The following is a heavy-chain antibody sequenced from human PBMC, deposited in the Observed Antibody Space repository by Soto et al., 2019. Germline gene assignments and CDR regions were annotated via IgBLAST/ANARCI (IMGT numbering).Heavy chain of an antibody. Sequence: GSLRLSCAASGFTVSSCYMTWVRQAPGKGLEWVSFIYTGGDTYYVDSVKGRFTISRDDSRNTVYLQMNSLRPEDTAVYYCARDPPSTTDYGLDVWGQGTTVTVSS. J-gene: IGHJ6*02. D-gene: IGHD5-12*01. CDR1: GFTVSSCY. V-gene: IGHV3-66*01. CDR3: ARDPPSTTDYGLDV. CDR2: IYTGGDT.